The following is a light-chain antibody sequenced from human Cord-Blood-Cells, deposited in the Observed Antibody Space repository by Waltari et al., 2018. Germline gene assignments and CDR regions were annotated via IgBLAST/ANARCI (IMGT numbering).Light chain of an antibody. CDR1: QSIRSY. J-gene: IGKJ3*01. CDR2: AAS. V-gene: IGKV1-39*01. Sequence: DIHMTQSPSSLSASVGDRVTITCRASQSIRSYLNWYQQKPGKAPKLLIYAASSLQSGVPSRVSGSGSGTDFTLTISSLQPEDFATYYCQQSYSTPFTFGPGTKVDI. CDR3: QQSYSTPFT.